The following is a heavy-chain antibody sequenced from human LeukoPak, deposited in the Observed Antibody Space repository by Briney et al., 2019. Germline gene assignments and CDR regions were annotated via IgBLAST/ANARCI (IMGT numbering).Heavy chain of an antibody. CDR2: IYSGGST. D-gene: IGHD1-26*01. CDR3: ARGGSGSYYDFDY. Sequence: GGSLRLSCAASGFTFSSYAMSWVRQAPGKGLEWVSVIYSGGSTYYADSVKGRFTISRDNSKNTLFLQMNSLRAEDTAVYYCARGGSGSYYDFDYWGQGTLVTVSS. CDR1: GFTFSSYA. J-gene: IGHJ4*02. V-gene: IGHV3-53*01.